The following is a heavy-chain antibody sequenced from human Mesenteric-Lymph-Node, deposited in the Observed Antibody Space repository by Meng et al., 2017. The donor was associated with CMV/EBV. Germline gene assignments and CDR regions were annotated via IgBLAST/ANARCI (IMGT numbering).Heavy chain of an antibody. J-gene: IGHJ4*02. D-gene: IGHD3-10*01. CDR1: GFTFSSYW. V-gene: IGHV3-72*01. Sequence: GESLKISCAASGFTFSSYWMSWVRQAPGKGLEWVGRTRNKANSYTTEYAASVKGRFTISRDDSKNSLYLQMNSLKTEDTAVYYCARVAGSGWGQGTLVTVSS. CDR3: ARVAGSG. CDR2: TRNKANSYTT.